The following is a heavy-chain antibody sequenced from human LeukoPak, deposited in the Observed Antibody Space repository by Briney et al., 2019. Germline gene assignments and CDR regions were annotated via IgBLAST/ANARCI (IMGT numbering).Heavy chain of an antibody. V-gene: IGHV3-48*01. CDR2: ISSSSNTI. CDR1: GFTFSSYS. D-gene: IGHD3/OR15-3a*01. Sequence: PGGSLRLSCAASGFTFSSYSMNWVRQAPGEGLEWVSYISSSSNTIYYADSVKGRFTISRDNAKNSLYLQMNSLRAEDTAVYYCAKSGLGALDVWGQGTTVTVSS. J-gene: IGHJ6*02. CDR3: AKSGLGALDV.